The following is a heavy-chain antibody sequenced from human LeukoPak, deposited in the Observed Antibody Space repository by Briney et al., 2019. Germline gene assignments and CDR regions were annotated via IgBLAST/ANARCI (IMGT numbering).Heavy chain of an antibody. D-gene: IGHD4-17*01. Sequence: GGSLRLSCGASEFTFSTYAMHWVRQAPGKGLDWVAVIWDDRTNKYYADSVKGRFTISRDNSKNTLYLQMSSLRAEDTAVYYCARDRLTTVTTFHFDYWGQGTLVTVSS. V-gene: IGHV3-33*01. J-gene: IGHJ4*02. CDR1: EFTFSTYA. CDR2: IWDDRTNK. CDR3: ARDRLTTVTTFHFDY.